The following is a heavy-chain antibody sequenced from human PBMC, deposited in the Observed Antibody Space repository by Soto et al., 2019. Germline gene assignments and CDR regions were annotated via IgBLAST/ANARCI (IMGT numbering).Heavy chain of an antibody. Sequence: PGGSLRLPCAASGFTFSSYGMHWVRQAPGKGLEWVAVISYDGSNKYYADSVKGRFTISRDNSKNTLYLQMNSLRAEDTAVYYCAQIGRIAARPDYWGQGTLVTVSS. CDR2: ISYDGSNK. CDR1: GFTFSSYG. CDR3: AQIGRIAARPDY. V-gene: IGHV3-30*18. D-gene: IGHD6-6*01. J-gene: IGHJ4*02.